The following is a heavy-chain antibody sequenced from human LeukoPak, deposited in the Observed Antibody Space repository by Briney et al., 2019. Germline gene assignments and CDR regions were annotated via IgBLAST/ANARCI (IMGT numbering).Heavy chain of an antibody. J-gene: IGHJ6*02. CDR2: IYYSGST. V-gene: IGHV4-31*03. CDR1: GGSISSGGYY. CDR3: AREQQRSPYGMDV. D-gene: IGHD6-13*01. Sequence: PSETLSLTCTVSGGSISSGGYYWSWIRQHPGKGLEWIGYIYYSGSTYYNPSLKSRVTISVDTSKNQFSLKLSSVTAADTAVYYYAREQQRSPYGMDVWGQGTTVTVSS.